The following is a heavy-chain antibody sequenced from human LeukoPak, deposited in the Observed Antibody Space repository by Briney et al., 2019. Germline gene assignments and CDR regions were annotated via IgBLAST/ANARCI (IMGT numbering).Heavy chain of an antibody. V-gene: IGHV4-59*12. J-gene: IGHJ6*03. CDR3: AREGIAAAGLYYYYYYMDV. D-gene: IGHD6-13*01. Sequence: SETLSLTCAVSGGSINRYYWSWIRQPPGKGLEWIGYIYYTGRTSYNPSLESRVTISVDTSKNQFSLKLSSVTAADTAVYYCAREGIAAAGLYYYYYYMDVWGKGTTVTVSS. CDR1: GGSINRYY. CDR2: IYYTGRT.